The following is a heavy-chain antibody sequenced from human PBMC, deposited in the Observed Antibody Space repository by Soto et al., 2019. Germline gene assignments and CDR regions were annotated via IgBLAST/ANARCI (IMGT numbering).Heavy chain of an antibody. Sequence: PGESLKISCMGSGYSITSYWIGWVRQMTGKGLEWMGIIYPGDSDTRYSPSFQGQVTISADKSISTAYLQWSSLKASDTAMYYCARTNLGYYYDSSGYPLAFDIWGQGTMVTVSS. CDR1: GYSITSYW. V-gene: IGHV5-51*01. D-gene: IGHD3-22*01. CDR2: IYPGDSDT. CDR3: ARTNLGYYYDSSGYPLAFDI. J-gene: IGHJ3*02.